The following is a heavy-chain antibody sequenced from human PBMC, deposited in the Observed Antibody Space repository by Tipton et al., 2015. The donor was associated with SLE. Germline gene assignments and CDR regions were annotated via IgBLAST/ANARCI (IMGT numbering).Heavy chain of an antibody. D-gene: IGHD5-12*01. CDR3: ARVVGGYDSYYYYMDV. Sequence: TLSLTCAVYGGSFSGYYWTWIRQPPGKGLEWIGEIYHSGGTNYNPSLRSRVTIPIDKSKKQFSLKLSSVTAADTAVYYCARVVGGYDSYYYYMDVLGKGTTVTVSS. J-gene: IGHJ6*03. CDR1: GGSFSGYY. CDR2: IYHSGGT. V-gene: IGHV4-34*01.